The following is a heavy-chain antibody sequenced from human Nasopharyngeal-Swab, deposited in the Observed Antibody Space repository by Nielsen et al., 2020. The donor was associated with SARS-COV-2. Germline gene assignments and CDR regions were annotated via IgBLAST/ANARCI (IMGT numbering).Heavy chain of an antibody. V-gene: IGHV4-34*01. D-gene: IGHD3-9*01. J-gene: IGHJ6*02. Sequence: SETLSLTCAIYGGSFSGYYWSWIRQPPGKRLEWIGEINHSGSTNYNPSLKSRVTISVETSKNQFSLNLSSVTAADTAVFYCARCAPYRYFAWSHYGMDVWGQGTTVTVSS. CDR1: GGSFSGYY. CDR3: ARCAPYRYFAWSHYGMDV. CDR2: INHSGST.